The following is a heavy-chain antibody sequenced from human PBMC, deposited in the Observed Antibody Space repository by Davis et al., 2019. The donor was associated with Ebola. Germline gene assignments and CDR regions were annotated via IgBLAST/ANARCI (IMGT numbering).Heavy chain of an antibody. Sequence: PSETLSLTCAVYGGSFSGYYWSWIRQPPGKGLEWIGEINHSGSTNYNPSLKSRVTISVDTSKNQFSLKLSSVTAADTAVYYCARGIAVAVRFDPWGRGTLVTVSS. CDR2: INHSGST. J-gene: IGHJ5*02. CDR1: GGSFSGYY. D-gene: IGHD6-19*01. CDR3: ARGIAVAVRFDP. V-gene: IGHV4-34*01.